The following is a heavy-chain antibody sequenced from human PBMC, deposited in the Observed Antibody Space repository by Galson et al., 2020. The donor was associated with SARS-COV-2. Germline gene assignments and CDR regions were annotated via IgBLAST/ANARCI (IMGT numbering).Heavy chain of an antibody. CDR2: IYYSESN. J-gene: IGHJ4*02. CDR3: ARQILTGYYSFYYFDY. CDR1: GGSISSSSYY. D-gene: IGHD3-9*01. V-gene: IGHV4-39*01. Sequence: SETLSLTCTVSGGSISSSSYYWGWIRQPPGEGLEWIDSIYYSESNYYNPSLTSRVTMSVDTSKNQFSLKLSSVTAADTAVYYCARQILTGYYSFYYFDYWGQGTLVTVSS.